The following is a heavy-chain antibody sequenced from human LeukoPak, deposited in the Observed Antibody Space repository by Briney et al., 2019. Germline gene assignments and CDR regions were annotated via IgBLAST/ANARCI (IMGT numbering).Heavy chain of an antibody. V-gene: IGHV3-43*01. CDR3: AKKGYGGNSGGAYFDY. CDR1: GFTFDDYT. CDR2: ITWDGSST. D-gene: IGHD4-23*01. J-gene: IGHJ4*02. Sequence: GGSLRLSCAASGFTFDDYTMHRVRQAPGKGLEWVSLITWDGSSTYYADSVKGRFTISRDNSKNSLYLQMNSLRTEDTALYYCAKKGYGGNSGGAYFDYWGQGTLVTVSS.